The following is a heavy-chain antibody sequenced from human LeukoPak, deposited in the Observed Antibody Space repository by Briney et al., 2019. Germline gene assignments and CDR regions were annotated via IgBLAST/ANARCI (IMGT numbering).Heavy chain of an antibody. J-gene: IGHJ4*02. D-gene: IGHD5-24*01. V-gene: IGHV1-46*01. Sequence: ASVKVSCKASGYTFTSYYMHWVRQAPGQGLEWMGIINPSGGSTSYAQKFQGRVTMTRDTSTSTVYMELSSLRSEDTAVYYCAGAQMATVVLDYWGQGTLVTVSS. CDR2: INPSGGST. CDR1: GYTFTSYY. CDR3: AGAQMATVVLDY.